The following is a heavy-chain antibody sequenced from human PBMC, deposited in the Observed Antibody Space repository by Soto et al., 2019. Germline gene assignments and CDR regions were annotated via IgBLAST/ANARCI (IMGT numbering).Heavy chain of an antibody. D-gene: IGHD1-1*01. J-gene: IGHJ6*02. V-gene: IGHV4-30-4*01. CDR2: YHSGGST. CDR1: GVSLNTADTW. CDR3: VRSRQMESGNDYGLDV. Sequence: QVQLQESGSGLVKPSQSLSLTCTVSGVSLNTADTWWSWIRQSPGKGLEFIGYYHSGGSTYYDASFRSRVITSADASTSQFSLKLSSVTVADTAVYFCVRSRQMESGNDYGLDVWGQGTTVTVSS.